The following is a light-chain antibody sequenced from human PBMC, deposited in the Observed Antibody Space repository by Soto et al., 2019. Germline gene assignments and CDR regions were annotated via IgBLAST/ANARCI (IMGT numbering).Light chain of an antibody. CDR2: DAS. Sequence: AIQLTQSPSSLSASVGDRVTITCRASQGISSTLAWYEQTPGTPPKLLIYDASSLESGVAPRFSGSGFGTDFTLTISSLQPEDFATYFYQQFNNYPLTFGGGTEVQVK. CDR3: QQFNNYPLT. CDR1: QGISST. V-gene: IGKV1D-13*01. J-gene: IGKJ4*01.